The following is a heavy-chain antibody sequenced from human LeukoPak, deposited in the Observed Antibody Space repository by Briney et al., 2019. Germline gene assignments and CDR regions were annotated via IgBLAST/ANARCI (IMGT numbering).Heavy chain of an antibody. V-gene: IGHV4-59*08. CDR1: GGSISSYY. CDR3: ASQDVDTAMGIDY. D-gene: IGHD5-18*01. J-gene: IGHJ4*02. Sequence: PSETLSLTCTVSGGSISSYYWSWIRQPPGKGLEWIGYIYYSGSTNYNPSLKSRVTISVDTSKNQFSLELSSVTAADTAVYYCASQDVDTAMGIDYWGQGTLVTVSS. CDR2: IYYSGST.